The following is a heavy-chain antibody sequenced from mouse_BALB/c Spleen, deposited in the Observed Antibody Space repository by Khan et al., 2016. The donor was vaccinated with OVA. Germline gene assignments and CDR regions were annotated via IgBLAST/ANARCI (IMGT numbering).Heavy chain of an antibody. D-gene: IGHD1-2*01. Sequence: EVQLQESGPGLVKPSQSLSLTCTVTGYSITSGYGWNWIRQFPGNKLEWMGYISYSGSTHYNPSLKSRISITRDTAKNQFFLQLNSVTTEDTATYYCARTARIKYWGQGTTLTVSS. V-gene: IGHV3-2*02. CDR3: ARTARIKY. CDR2: ISYSGST. CDR1: GYSITSGYG. J-gene: IGHJ2*01.